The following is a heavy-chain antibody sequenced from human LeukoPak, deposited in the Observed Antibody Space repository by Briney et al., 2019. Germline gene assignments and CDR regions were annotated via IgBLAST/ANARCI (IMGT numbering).Heavy chain of an antibody. CDR1: GLTFSDYY. Sequence: GGSLRLSCAASGLTFSDYYMSWIRQAPGRGLDCVSYISSSGDTMYYADSVKGRFTISRDNAEKSLYLQMNSLRAEDTAVYYCARARGSYAFDIWGQGTMVTVSS. V-gene: IGHV3-11*04. D-gene: IGHD2-15*01. CDR2: ISSSGDTM. J-gene: IGHJ3*02. CDR3: ARARGSYAFDI.